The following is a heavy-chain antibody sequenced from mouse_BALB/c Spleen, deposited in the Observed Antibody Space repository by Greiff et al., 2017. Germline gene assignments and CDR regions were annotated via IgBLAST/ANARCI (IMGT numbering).Heavy chain of an antibody. CDR2: IDPSDSYT. J-gene: IGHJ4*01. CDR3: ARGPMDY. V-gene: IGHV1-69*02. Sequence: QVQLQQPGAELVKPGASVKLSCKASGYTFTSYWMHWVKQRPGQGLEWIGEIDPSDSYTNYNQKFKGKATLTVDKSSSTAYMQLSSLTSEDSAVYYCARGPMDYWGQGTSVTVSS. CDR1: GYTFTSYW.